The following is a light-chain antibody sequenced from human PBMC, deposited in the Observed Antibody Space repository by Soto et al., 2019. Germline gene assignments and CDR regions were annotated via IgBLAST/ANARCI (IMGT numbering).Light chain of an antibody. CDR1: RGYVGAYGR. J-gene: IGLJ3*02. Sequence: QSVRTQPRSVSGSPGQSVTISGTGTRGYVGAYGRVSWYQQHPTKAPKLIIYAVTNQPSGVPYRFSGSKSGSTASLTISWFQAEDEADYYCCSHAGGSSWVFGGGTKLTVL. V-gene: IGLV2-11*01. CDR2: AVT. CDR3: CSHAGGSSWV.